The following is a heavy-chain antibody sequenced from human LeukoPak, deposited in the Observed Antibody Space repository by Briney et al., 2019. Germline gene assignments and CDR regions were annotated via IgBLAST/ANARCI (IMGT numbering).Heavy chain of an antibody. CDR3: ARANYDFWSGYPPKYFFDY. Sequence: RALETLSLTCTVSGGTISSSSFYWAWIRQPPGKGLEWIGTIYYSGNTYYNPSLKSRVTMSVDTSKNQFSLKLSSVTAADTAVYYCARANYDFWSGYPPKYFFDYWGQGTLVTVSS. CDR2: IYYSGNT. V-gene: IGHV4-39*01. J-gene: IGHJ4*02. D-gene: IGHD3-3*01. CDR1: GGTISSSSFY.